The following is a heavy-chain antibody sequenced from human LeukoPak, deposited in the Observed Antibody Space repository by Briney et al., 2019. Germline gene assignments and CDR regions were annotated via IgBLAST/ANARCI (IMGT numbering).Heavy chain of an antibody. CDR3: ARSRNDLNFDY. D-gene: IGHD1-1*01. V-gene: IGHV1-69*05. CDR1: GGTFNSYA. Sequence: SVKVSCKASGGTFNSYAIRWVRQSTGQGLAWMGGIIPLFGTANYLHKFQGRVPITTKESMSTAHLELGSVRSEDTAVYYCARSRNDLNFDYWGHGTLVTVSS. J-gene: IGHJ4*01. CDR2: IIPLFGTA.